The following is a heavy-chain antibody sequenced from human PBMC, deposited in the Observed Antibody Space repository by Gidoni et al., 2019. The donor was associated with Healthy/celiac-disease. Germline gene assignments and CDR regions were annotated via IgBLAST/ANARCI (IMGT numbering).Heavy chain of an antibody. CDR1: GFPFDDYA. CDR2: ISWNSGSI. V-gene: IGHV3-9*01. J-gene: IGHJ4*02. CDR3: AKALASQGSSVDY. D-gene: IGHD6-6*01. Sequence: DVQLVESGGGLVQPGRSLRLSCAASGFPFDDYAMHWVRQAPGKGLEWVSGISWNSGSIGYADSVKGRFTISRDNAKNSLYLQMNSLRAEDTALYYCAKALASQGSSVDYWGQGTLVTVSS.